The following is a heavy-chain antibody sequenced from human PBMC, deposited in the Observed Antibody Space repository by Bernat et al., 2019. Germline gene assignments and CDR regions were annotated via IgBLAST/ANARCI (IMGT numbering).Heavy chain of an antibody. CDR2: IYYSGST. Sequence: QLQLQESGPGLVKPSETLSLTCIVSGGSISSGGYYWSWIRQHPGKGLEWIGYIYYSGSTYYNPSLKSRVTISVDTSKNQFSLKLSSVTAADTAVYYCARVLLWFGESLRFDYWGQGTLVTVSS. J-gene: IGHJ4*02. V-gene: IGHV4-31*03. CDR3: ARVLLWFGESLRFDY. D-gene: IGHD3-10*01. CDR1: GGSISSGGYY.